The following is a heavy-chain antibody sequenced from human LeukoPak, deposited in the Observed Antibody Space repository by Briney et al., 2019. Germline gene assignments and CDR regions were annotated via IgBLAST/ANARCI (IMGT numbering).Heavy chain of an antibody. D-gene: IGHD3-10*01. J-gene: IGHJ4*02. CDR2: ISWNSGTI. CDR1: GFTFDDYA. CDR3: AKDVFTMVRGVLEY. Sequence: GRSLRLSCAASGFTFDDYAMHWVRQAPGQGLEWVSGISWNSGTIGYADSVKGRFTISRDNAKNSLYLQMNSLRAEDTALYYCAKDVFTMVRGVLEYWGQGTLVTVSS. V-gene: IGHV3-9*01.